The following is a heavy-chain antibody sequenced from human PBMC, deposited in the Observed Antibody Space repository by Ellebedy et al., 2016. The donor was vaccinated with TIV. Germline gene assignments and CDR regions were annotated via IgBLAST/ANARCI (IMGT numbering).Heavy chain of an antibody. D-gene: IGHD3-10*01. CDR3: TRVSRAEGYGSGSYLLSYFDY. Sequence: GESLKISCAASGFTFSSYSMNWVRQAPGKGLEWVSYISSSSSTIYYADSVKGRFTISRDNAKNSLYLQMNSLRDEDTAVYYCTRVSRAEGYGSGSYLLSYFDYWGLGTLVTVSS. CDR1: GFTFSSYS. J-gene: IGHJ4*02. V-gene: IGHV3-48*02. CDR2: ISSSSSTI.